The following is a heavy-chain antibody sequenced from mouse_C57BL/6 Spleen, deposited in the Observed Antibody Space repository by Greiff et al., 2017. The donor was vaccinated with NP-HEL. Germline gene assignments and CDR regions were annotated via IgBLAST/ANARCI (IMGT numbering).Heavy chain of an antibody. V-gene: IGHV1-61*01. D-gene: IGHD2-4*01. Sequence: VQLQQPGAELVRPGSSVKLSCKASGYTFPSYWMDWVKQRPGQGLEWIGNIYPSDSETHYNQKFKDKATLTVDKSSSTAYMQLSSLTSEDSAVYYCARKPIYYDYDYWGQGTTLTVSS. CDR1: GYTFPSYW. J-gene: IGHJ2*01. CDR3: ARKPIYYDYDY. CDR2: IYPSDSET.